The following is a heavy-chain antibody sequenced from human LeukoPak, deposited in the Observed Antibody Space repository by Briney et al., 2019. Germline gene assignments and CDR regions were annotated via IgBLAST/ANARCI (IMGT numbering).Heavy chain of an antibody. D-gene: IGHD1-26*01. CDR1: GGSLSSGGYY. CDR3: ARLVLRYSGRYYGGTNWFDP. V-gene: IGHV4-31*03. J-gene: IGHJ5*02. CDR2: IYYSGST. Sequence: SQTLSLTCTVSGGSLSSGGYYWSWVRQHPGKGLEWLGYIYYSGSTYYNPSLKSRVTISVDTSKNQFSLKLSSVTDAATAVYYCARLVLRYSGRYYGGTNWFDPWGQGTLVTVSS.